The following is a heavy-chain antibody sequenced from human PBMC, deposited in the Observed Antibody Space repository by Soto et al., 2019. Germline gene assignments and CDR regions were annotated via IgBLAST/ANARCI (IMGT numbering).Heavy chain of an antibody. V-gene: IGHV6-1*01. Sequence: SQTLSLTSAVSGDSVSSNSAAWNWIRQSPSRGLEWLGRTYYRSKWYNDYAVSVKSRITINPDTSKNQFSLQLNSVTPEDTAVYYCARDRGYDPAYYYYYGMDVWGQGTTVTVSS. J-gene: IGHJ6*02. D-gene: IGHD5-12*01. CDR2: TYYRSKWYN. CDR1: GDSVSSNSAA. CDR3: ARDRGYDPAYYYYYGMDV.